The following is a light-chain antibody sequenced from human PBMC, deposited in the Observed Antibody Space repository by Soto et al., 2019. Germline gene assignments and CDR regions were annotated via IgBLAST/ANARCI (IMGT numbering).Light chain of an antibody. Sequence: EIVLTQSPGTLSLSPGERATLSCRASQSVSNNYLAWYQQKVGQTPRLLIYGAFSRAAGVPDRFSGSGSGTDFTLTISRLEREDFAVYYCQQYDTSPLTFGPGTKVDIK. CDR1: QSVSNNY. CDR3: QQYDTSPLT. J-gene: IGKJ3*01. CDR2: GAF. V-gene: IGKV3-20*01.